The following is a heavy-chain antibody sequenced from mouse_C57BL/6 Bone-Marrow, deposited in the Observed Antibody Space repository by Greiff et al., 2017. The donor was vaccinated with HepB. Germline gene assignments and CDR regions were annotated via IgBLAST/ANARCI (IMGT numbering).Heavy chain of an antibody. CDR1: GYTFTSYW. V-gene: IGHV1-55*01. D-gene: IGHD2-4*01. J-gene: IGHJ1*03. CDR3: VYDYDGYWYVDV. CDR2: IYPGSGST. Sequence: QVQLQQPGAELVKPGASVKMSCKASGYTFTSYWITWVKQRPGQGLEWIGDIYPGSGSTNYNEKFKSKATLTVDTSSSTAYMQLSSLTSADSAVYDCVYDYDGYWYVDVWGTGTTVTVSS.